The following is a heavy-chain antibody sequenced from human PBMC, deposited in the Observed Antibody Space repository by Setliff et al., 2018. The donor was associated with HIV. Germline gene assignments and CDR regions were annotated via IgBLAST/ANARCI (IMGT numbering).Heavy chain of an antibody. D-gene: IGHD3-10*01. J-gene: IGHJ6*03. CDR1: GGSFSGYY. CDR3: ASLDGSESPYIYYYYMDV. V-gene: IGHV4-34*01. CDR2: INHSGNT. Sequence: SETLSLTCAVYGGSFSGYYWTWIRQPPGKGLEWIGDINHSGNTYYNPSLKSRAAISVDTSKNQISLKLSSVTAADTAVYYCASLDGSESPYIYYYYMDVWGEGTAVTVSS.